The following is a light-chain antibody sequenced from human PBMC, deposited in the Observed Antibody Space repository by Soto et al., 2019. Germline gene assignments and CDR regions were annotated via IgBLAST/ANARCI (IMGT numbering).Light chain of an antibody. CDR2: EVT. J-gene: IGLJ1*01. V-gene: IGLV2-14*01. Sequence: QSALTQPASGSGSPGQSITISFTGTSSDVGAYNFVSWYQHHPVRAPTLIIYEVTIRPSGVSNRFSGSKSGNTASLTISGLQAEDEADYYCSSYTTSAPYVFGSGTKVTVL. CDR3: SSYTTSAPYV. CDR1: SSDVGAYNF.